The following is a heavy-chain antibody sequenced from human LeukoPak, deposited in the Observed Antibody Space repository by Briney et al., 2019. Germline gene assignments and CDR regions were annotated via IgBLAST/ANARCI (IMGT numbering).Heavy chain of an antibody. V-gene: IGHV3-48*01. CDR3: ARRPGPHYYYYYYYMDV. D-gene: IGHD3-10*01. CDR1: GFTFSSYS. Sequence: GGSLRLSCAASGFTFSSYSMNWVRQAPGKGLEWVSYISSSSSTIYYADSVKGRFTISRDNAKNSLHLQMNSLRAADTAVYYCARRPGPHYYYYYYYMDVWGKGTTVTISS. J-gene: IGHJ6*03. CDR2: ISSSSSTI.